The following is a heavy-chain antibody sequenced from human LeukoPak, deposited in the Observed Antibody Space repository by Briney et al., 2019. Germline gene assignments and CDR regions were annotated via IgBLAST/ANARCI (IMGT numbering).Heavy chain of an antibody. CDR3: AREGSRQLDYGDYGFQYYGMDV. V-gene: IGHV3-21*04. Sequence: PGGSLRLSCAASGFTFSSYSMNWVRQAPGKGLEWVSSISSSSSYIYYADSVKGRFTISRDNSKNTLYLQMNSLRAEDTAVYYCAREGSRQLDYGDYGFQYYGMDVWGQGTTVTVSS. CDR1: GFTFSSYS. D-gene: IGHD4-17*01. CDR2: ISSSSSYI. J-gene: IGHJ6*02.